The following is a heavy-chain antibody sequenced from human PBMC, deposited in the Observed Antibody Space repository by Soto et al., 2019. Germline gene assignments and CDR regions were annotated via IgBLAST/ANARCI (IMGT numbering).Heavy chain of an antibody. J-gene: IGHJ3*01. CDR1: GFIFSSYS. V-gene: IGHV3-21*01. CDR2: IRGSSSEM. Sequence: EVQLVDSGGGLVKPGGSLRLSCAASGFIFSSYSMNWVRQAPGKGLELVSSIRGSSSEMFYADSVKGRFTISRDNAKKSLYLQTNSLTVEVTAVYYCARDSRLDVCGQGTTVTVSS. CDR3: ARDSRLDV.